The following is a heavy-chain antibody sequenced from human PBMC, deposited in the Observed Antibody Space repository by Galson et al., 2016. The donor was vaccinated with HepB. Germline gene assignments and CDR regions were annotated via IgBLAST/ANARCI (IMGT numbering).Heavy chain of an antibody. CDR2: IYQKRGST. CDR3: ARPRVAPERFFDY. CDR1: GYSISSGYY. V-gene: IGHV4-38-2*02. J-gene: IGHJ4*02. D-gene: IGHD1-14*01. Sequence: SETLSLTCTVTGYSISSGYYWGWVRQPPGKGLEWIGHIYQKRGSTYYNPSLQSRVTISIDTSKNLLSLRLSSVTAADTAVYYCARPRVAPERFFDYWGQGALVTVSS.